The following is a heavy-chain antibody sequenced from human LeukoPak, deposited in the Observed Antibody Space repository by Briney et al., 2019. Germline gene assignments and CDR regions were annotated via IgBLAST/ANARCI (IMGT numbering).Heavy chain of an antibody. J-gene: IGHJ3*02. CDR3: ARAGAVAGTYDAFDI. Sequence: SVKVSCKASGGTFSSYAISWVRQAPGQALEWMGRIIPILGIANYAQKFQGRVTITADKSTSTAYMELSSLRSEDTAVYYCARAGAVAGTYDAFDIWGQGTLVTVSS. D-gene: IGHD6-19*01. V-gene: IGHV1-69*04. CDR2: IIPILGIA. CDR1: GGTFSSYA.